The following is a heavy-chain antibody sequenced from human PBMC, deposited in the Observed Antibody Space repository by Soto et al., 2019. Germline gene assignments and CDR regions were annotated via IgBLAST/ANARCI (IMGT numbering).Heavy chain of an antibody. Sequence: SVKVSCKASGFTFTSSAVQWVRQARGQRLEWIGWIVVGSGNTNCAQKFQERVTITRDMSTSTAYMELSSLRSEDTAVYYCAADMGRYCSSTSCALYYYYGMDVWGQGTTVTVSS. D-gene: IGHD2-2*01. CDR3: AADMGRYCSSTSCALYYYYGMDV. CDR1: GFTFTSSA. CDR2: IVVGSGNT. V-gene: IGHV1-58*01. J-gene: IGHJ6*02.